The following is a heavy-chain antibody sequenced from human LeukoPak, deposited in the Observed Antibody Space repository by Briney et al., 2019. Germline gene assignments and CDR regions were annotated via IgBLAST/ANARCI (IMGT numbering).Heavy chain of an antibody. CDR3: ARVVNDYGGNSGLDY. J-gene: IGHJ4*02. CDR2: IYYSGST. D-gene: IGHD4-23*01. V-gene: IGHV4-31*03. Sequence: SETLSLTCTVSGGSISSGGYYWSWIRQRPGKGLEWIGYIYYSGSTYYNPSLKSRVTISVDTSKNQFSLKLSSVTAADTAVYYCARVVNDYGGNSGLDYWGQGTLVTVSS. CDR1: GGSISSGGYY.